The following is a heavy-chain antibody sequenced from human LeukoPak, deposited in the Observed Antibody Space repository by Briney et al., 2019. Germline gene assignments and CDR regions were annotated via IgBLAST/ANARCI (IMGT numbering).Heavy chain of an antibody. J-gene: IGHJ3*01. V-gene: IGHV3-30*04. CDR2: ISSDSSNK. D-gene: IGHD3-3*01. CDR3: AKVRRMEWMTPLSDDFDV. CDR1: GFNFNRFA. Sequence: PGGSLRLSCAASGFNFNRFAMHWVRQVPGRGLEWVAVISSDSSNKNYVESVRGRFTISRENSVNTLYLEMNTLTTDDAGVYYCAKVRRMEWMTPLSDDFDVWGQGTMVTVSS.